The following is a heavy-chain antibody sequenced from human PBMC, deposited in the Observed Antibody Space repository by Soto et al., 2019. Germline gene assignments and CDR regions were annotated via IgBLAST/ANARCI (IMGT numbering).Heavy chain of an antibody. CDR1: GFTFSSYA. J-gene: IGHJ5*02. Sequence: EVQLLESGGGLVQPGGSLRLSCAASGFTFSSYAMSWVRQAPGEGLEWVSAISGSGGSTYYADSVKGRFTISRDNSKNTLYLQMNSLRAEDTAVYYCAKDAAFYDFWSGYYGWFDPWGQGTLVTVSS. CDR3: AKDAAFYDFWSGYYGWFDP. CDR2: ISGSGGST. V-gene: IGHV3-23*01. D-gene: IGHD3-3*01.